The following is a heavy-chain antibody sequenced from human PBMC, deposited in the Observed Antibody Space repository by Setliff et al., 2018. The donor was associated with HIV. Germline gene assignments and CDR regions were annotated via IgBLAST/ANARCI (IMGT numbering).Heavy chain of an antibody. V-gene: IGHV4-59*11. J-gene: IGHJ4*02. CDR3: AKGAGFYGDYTFDH. CDR2: IYSTGST. Sequence: SETLSLTCTVSGPSTNIHYWSWIRQSPGKGFEWIGYIYSTGSTNYNPSLQSRVTISMVASRNQFSLKVTSVTAADTAVYYCAKGAGFYGDYTFDHWGQGRQVTAPQ. CDR1: GPSTNIHY. D-gene: IGHD4-17*01.